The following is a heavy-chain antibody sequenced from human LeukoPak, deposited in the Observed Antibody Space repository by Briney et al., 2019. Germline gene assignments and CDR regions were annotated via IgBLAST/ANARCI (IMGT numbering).Heavy chain of an antibody. CDR3: AKDHSFDYGDPYYYYGMDV. J-gene: IGHJ6*04. D-gene: IGHD4-17*01. CDR1: GFTFSSYG. CDR2: ISYDGSNK. Sequence: AGGSLRLSCAASGFTFSSYGMHWVRQAPGKGLEGVAVISYDGSNKYYADSVKGRFTISRDNSKNTLYLQMNSLRAEDTAVYYCAKDHSFDYGDPYYYYGMDVWGKGTTVTVSS. V-gene: IGHV3-30*18.